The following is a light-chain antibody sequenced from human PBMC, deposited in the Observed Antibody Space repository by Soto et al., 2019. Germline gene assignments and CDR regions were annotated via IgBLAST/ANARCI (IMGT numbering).Light chain of an antibody. CDR3: SSYTSSSTSYV. CDR2: EVS. J-gene: IGLJ1*01. V-gene: IGLV2-14*01. CDR1: GSDFGGYNY. Sequence: QSALTQPASVSGSPGQSITISCTGTGSDFGGYNYVSWFQQHPGKAPKLMIYEVSNRPSGVSDRFSGSKSGNTASLTISGLQAEDEADYYCSSYTSSSTSYVFGTGTKLTVL.